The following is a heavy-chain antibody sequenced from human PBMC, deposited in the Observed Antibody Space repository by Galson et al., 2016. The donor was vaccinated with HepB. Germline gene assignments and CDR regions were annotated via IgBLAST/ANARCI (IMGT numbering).Heavy chain of an antibody. Sequence: SVKVSCKASGYTFSNYTMHWVRQAPGQRLEWMGWINAGNGKIKYSQKSQGRVTITGDTSASTASMELSSLRSEDTAVYYCARGSSWFDAFDIWGQGTMVTVSS. CDR1: GYTFSNYT. J-gene: IGHJ3*02. V-gene: IGHV1-3*01. CDR2: INAGNGKI. D-gene: IGHD6-13*01. CDR3: ARGSSWFDAFDI.